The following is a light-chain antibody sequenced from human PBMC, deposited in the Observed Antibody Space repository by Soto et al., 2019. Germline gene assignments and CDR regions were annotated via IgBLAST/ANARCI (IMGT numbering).Light chain of an antibody. Sequence: EIVLTQSPATLSLSPGERATLSCRASQGVSSYLAWYQQKPGQAPRLLIYDASNRATGIPARFSGSGPGTDFTLTISSLEPEDFAVYYCQQRSNWHRFGQGTRLEIK. CDR3: QQRSNWHR. CDR1: QGVSSY. V-gene: IGKV3D-11*01. CDR2: DAS. J-gene: IGKJ5*01.